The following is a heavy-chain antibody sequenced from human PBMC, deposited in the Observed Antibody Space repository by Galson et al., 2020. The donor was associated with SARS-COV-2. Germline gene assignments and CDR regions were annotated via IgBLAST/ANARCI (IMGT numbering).Heavy chain of an antibody. CDR3: ARDPGYSYGYELDY. J-gene: IGHJ4*02. CDR1: GFTFSSYS. V-gene: IGHV3-21*01. Sequence: GESLKISCAASGFTFSSYSMNWVRQAPGKGLEWVSSISSSSSYIYYADSVKGRFTISRDNAKNSLYLQMNSLRAEDTAVYYCARDPGYSYGYELDYWGQGTLVTVSS. CDR2: ISSSSSYI. D-gene: IGHD5-18*01.